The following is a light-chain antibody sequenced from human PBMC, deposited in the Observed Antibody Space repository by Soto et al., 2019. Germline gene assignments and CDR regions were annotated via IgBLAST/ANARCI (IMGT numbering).Light chain of an antibody. CDR3: HQYDSWT. V-gene: IGKV3-20*01. Sequence: EIVLTQSPGTLSLSPGDRVTLSCRASQSVSSNYLAWYQQKPGQAPKLLIYGASSRATGIPDRFSGSGSGTDFTLTISRLEPEDFAVYYCHQYDSWTFGQGTKVDIK. J-gene: IGKJ1*01. CDR2: GAS. CDR1: QSVSSNY.